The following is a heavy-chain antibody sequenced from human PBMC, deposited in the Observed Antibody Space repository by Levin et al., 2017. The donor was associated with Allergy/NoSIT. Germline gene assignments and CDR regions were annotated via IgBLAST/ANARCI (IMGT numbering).Heavy chain of an antibody. CDR3: ARDDGRSLLNH. CDR1: GFGVSGTY. V-gene: IGHV3-53*01. J-gene: IGHJ5*02. CDR2: INSGHDT. Sequence: PGGSLRLSCVASGFGVSGTYMSWVRQAPGKGLEWVSIINSGHDTYYADSVKGRFTISRDNSKNTLYLQMNSLIVEDPAVYYCARDDGRSLLNHWGQGTLVTVSS. D-gene: IGHD4-17*01.